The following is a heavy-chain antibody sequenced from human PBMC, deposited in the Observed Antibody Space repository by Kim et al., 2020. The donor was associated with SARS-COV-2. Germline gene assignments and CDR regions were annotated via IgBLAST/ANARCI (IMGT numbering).Heavy chain of an antibody. CDR3: AIDSSGYYRLVGAFDI. D-gene: IGHD3-22*01. V-gene: IGHV1-24*01. Sequence: KSQGRVTMTEDTSTDTAYMELSSLRSEDTAVYYCAIDSSGYYRLVGAFDIWGQGTMVTVSS. J-gene: IGHJ3*02.